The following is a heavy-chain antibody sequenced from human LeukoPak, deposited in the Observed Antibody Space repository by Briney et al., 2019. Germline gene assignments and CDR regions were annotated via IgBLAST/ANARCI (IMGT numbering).Heavy chain of an antibody. CDR1: GGSITCYY. CDR2: IEYTGSS. V-gene: IGHV4-59*01. CDR3: ARVGNAEGGYYFDY. J-gene: IGHJ4*02. D-gene: IGHD1-1*01. Sequence: SETLSLSCFVSGGSITCYYWSWIRQSPGKGLEWIAYIEYTGSSNYNPSLKSRVTISVDMSKNQFSLKLTSVTAADTAVYYCARVGNAEGGYYFDYWGQGTQVIVSS.